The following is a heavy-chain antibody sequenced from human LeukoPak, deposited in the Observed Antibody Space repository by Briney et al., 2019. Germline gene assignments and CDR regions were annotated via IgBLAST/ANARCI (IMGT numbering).Heavy chain of an antibody. V-gene: IGHV3-48*03. CDR2: ISSSGSAI. CDR3: ASKGGFDD. J-gene: IGHJ4*02. D-gene: IGHD2-15*01. CDR1: GFSFSSYE. Sequence: GGSLRLSCAASGFSFSSYEMNWVRQAPGKGLEWVSYISSSGSAIFYADSVKGRFTISRDNAKNSLFLQMNSLRAEDTAFYYCASKGGFDDWGQGILVTVSS.